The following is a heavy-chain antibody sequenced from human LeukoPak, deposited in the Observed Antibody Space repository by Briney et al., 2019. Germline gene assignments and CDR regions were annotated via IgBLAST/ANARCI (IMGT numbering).Heavy chain of an antibody. J-gene: IGHJ4*02. CDR2: INPNSGGT. CDR1: GYTFTGYY. CDR3: ARAIPGIVVVVAATRGYFDY. Sequence: ASVKVSCKASGYTFTGYYMHWVRQAPGQGLEWMGWINPNSGGTNYAQKFQGRVTTTRDTSISTAYMELSRLRSDDTAVYYCARAIPGIVVVVAATRGYFDYWGQGTLVTVSS. V-gene: IGHV1-2*02. D-gene: IGHD2-15*01.